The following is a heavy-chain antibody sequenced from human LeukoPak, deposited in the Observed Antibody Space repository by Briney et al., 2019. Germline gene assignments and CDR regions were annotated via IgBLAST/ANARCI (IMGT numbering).Heavy chain of an antibody. V-gene: IGHV4-61*09. D-gene: IGHD4-23*01. CDR2: IYTGGGT. CDR3: ARRDYGGNEVDY. Sequence: PSQTLSLTCNVSGASVSIGSYYWSWIRQPAGKGLDWIGHIYTGGGTNYSPSHKSRVTISVDTSKSQFSLKLSSVTAANTAVYYCARRDYGGNEVDYWGQGTLVTVSS. CDR1: GASVSIGSYY. J-gene: IGHJ4*02.